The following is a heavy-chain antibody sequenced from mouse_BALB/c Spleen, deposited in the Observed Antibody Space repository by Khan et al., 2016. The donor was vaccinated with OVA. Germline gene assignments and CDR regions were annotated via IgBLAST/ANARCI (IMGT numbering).Heavy chain of an antibody. CDR2: INPYNAGT. Sequence: VQLKQSGPELVEPGASVKMSCKASGYTFSNYVIHWMKQKPGQGLEWIAYINPYNAGTRYNEKLKGKATLTSDISSTTAYMELNSLTSEDSAVYYCAREASSWDFSFPYWGQGTLVTVSA. V-gene: IGHV1S136*01. D-gene: IGHD4-1*01. CDR1: GYTFSNYV. J-gene: IGHJ3*01. CDR3: AREASSWDFSFPY.